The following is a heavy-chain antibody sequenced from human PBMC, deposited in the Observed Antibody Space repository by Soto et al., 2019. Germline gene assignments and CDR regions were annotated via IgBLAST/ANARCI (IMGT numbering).Heavy chain of an antibody. J-gene: IGHJ6*02. CDR1: GVSISSYY. D-gene: IGHD2-2*01. Sequence: SETLSLTCTVSGVSISSYYWSWVRQPPGKGLEWIGCIDYSGSTNYNPSLKSRVTISIDTSKNQFSLKLSSVTAADTALYYCARENTSTWKTYFYYYGMEVWGQGTTVTVSS. CDR2: IDYSGST. CDR3: ARENTSTWKTYFYYYGMEV. V-gene: IGHV4-59*01.